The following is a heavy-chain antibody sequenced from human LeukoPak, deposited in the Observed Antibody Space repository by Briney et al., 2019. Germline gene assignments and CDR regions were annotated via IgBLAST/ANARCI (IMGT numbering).Heavy chain of an antibody. Sequence: KPSETLSLTCTVSGGSISSYYWSWIRQPPGKELESIGYIYYSGSANYNPSLKSRVNISIDTSRTQFSLKLSSVSAADTAMYYCARRGGGHAFDIWGQGTMVTVSS. CDR2: IYYSGSA. CDR3: ARRGGGHAFDI. J-gene: IGHJ3*02. V-gene: IGHV4-59*08. CDR1: GGSISSYY. D-gene: IGHD3-16*01.